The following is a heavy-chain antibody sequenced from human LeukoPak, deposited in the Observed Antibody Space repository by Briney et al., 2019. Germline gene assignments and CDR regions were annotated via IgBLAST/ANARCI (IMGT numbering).Heavy chain of an antibody. Sequence: KPSETLSLTCTVSGGSISSYYWSWIRQPPGKGLEWSGYIYYSGSTNYNPSLKSRVTISVDTSKNQFSLKLTSVTAADTAVYYCARHVATIVRGVVSMGLDYWGQGTLVTVSS. CDR1: GGSISSYY. V-gene: IGHV4-59*08. CDR2: IYYSGST. CDR3: ARHVATIVRGVVSMGLDY. D-gene: IGHD3-10*01. J-gene: IGHJ4*02.